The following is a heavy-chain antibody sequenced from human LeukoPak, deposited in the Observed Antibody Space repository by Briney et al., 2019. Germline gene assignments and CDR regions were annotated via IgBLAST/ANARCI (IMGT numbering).Heavy chain of an antibody. Sequence: PGGSLRLSCAASGFTFSSYWMSWVRQAPGKGLEWVANIKQDGSEKYYVDSVKGRFTISRDNAKNSLYLQMNSLRAEDTAVYYCARESSEYCGGDCYGVDYWGQGTLVTVSS. V-gene: IGHV3-7*01. J-gene: IGHJ4*02. D-gene: IGHD2-21*02. CDR2: IKQDGSEK. CDR3: ARESSEYCGGDCYGVDY. CDR1: GFTFSSYW.